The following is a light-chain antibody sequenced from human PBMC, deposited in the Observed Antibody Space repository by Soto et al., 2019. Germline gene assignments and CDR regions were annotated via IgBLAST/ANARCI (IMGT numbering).Light chain of an antibody. Sequence: QSALTQPAFVSGSPGQSITISCTGTSSDVGGYNYVSWYQQHPGKAPKLMIYDVSNRPSGVSSRFSGSKSGNTASLTISGLQAEDEADYYCSSYTSSSTLVLLGGGTKLTVL. J-gene: IGLJ2*01. CDR1: SSDVGGYNY. CDR2: DVS. V-gene: IGLV2-14*03. CDR3: SSYTSSSTLVL.